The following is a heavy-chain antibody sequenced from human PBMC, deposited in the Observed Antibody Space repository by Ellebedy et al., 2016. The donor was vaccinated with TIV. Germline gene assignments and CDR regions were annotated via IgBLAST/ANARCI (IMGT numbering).Heavy chain of an antibody. J-gene: IGHJ4*02. CDR2: IYYSGST. Sequence: MPSETLSLTCTVSGGSISSYYWSWIRQPPGKGLAWIGYIYYSGSTNYNPSLKSRVTISVDTSKNQFSLKLSSVTAADTAVYYCARHDDHGDYVSFDYWGQGTLVTVSS. V-gene: IGHV4-59*08. CDR1: GGSISSYY. D-gene: IGHD4-17*01. CDR3: ARHDDHGDYVSFDY.